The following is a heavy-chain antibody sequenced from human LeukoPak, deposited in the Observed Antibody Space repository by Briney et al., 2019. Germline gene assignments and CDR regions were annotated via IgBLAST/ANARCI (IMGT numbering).Heavy chain of an antibody. CDR3: AKDHPGLQFTY. D-gene: IGHD5-24*01. Sequence: GGSLRLSCAASGFTFSSYGMRWVRQAPGKGLEWVAVISYDGSNKYYADSVKGRFTISRDNSKNTLYLQMNSLRAEDTAVYYCAKDHPGLQFTYWGQGTLVTVSS. J-gene: IGHJ4*02. CDR2: ISYDGSNK. CDR1: GFTFSSYG. V-gene: IGHV3-30*18.